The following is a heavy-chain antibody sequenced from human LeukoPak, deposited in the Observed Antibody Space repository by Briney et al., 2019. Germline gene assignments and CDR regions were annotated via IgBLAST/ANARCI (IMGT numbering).Heavy chain of an antibody. J-gene: IGHJ4*02. V-gene: IGHV1-46*01. Sequence: WASVKVSCKASGYTFTSYYMHWVRQAPGQGLEWMGIINPSGGSTSYAQKFQGRVSMTEDTSIQTAYMELSSLRSEDTAVYYCAISWVRRGIILFDYWGQGTLVTVSS. CDR3: AISWVRRGIILFDY. CDR2: INPSGGST. CDR1: GYTFTSYY. D-gene: IGHD3-10*01.